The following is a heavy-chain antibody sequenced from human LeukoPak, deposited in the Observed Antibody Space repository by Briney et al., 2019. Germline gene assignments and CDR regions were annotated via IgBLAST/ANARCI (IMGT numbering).Heavy chain of an antibody. CDR3: ARDGWLGDYGAFDI. Sequence: GGSLRLSCAASGFTFSSYSMNWVRQAPGKGLEWVSSISSSSSYIYYADSVKGRFTISRDNAKNSLYLQMNSLRAEDTAVYYCARDGWLGDYGAFDIWGQGTMVTVSS. CDR2: ISSSSSYI. V-gene: IGHV3-21*01. J-gene: IGHJ3*02. CDR1: GFTFSSYS. D-gene: IGHD4-17*01.